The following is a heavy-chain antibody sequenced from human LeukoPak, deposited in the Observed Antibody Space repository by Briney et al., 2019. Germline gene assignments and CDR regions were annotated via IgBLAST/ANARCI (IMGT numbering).Heavy chain of an antibody. V-gene: IGHV4-4*07. CDR3: ARGGGYCSSTSCYQIDY. CDR2: IYTSGST. Sequence: SETLSLTCTVSGGSISSYYWSWIRQPAGKGLEWIGRIYTSGSTNYNPSLKSRVTMSVDTSKNQFSLKLSSVTAADTAVYYCARGGGYCSSTSCYQIDYWGQGTLFTVSS. J-gene: IGHJ4*02. CDR1: GGSISSYY. D-gene: IGHD2-2*01.